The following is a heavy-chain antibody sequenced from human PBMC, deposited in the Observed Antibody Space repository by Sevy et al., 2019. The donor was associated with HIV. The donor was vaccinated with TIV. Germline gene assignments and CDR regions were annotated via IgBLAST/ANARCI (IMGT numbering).Heavy chain of an antibody. CDR2: ISSRSSYI. CDR3: AREDSNGLCYSY. J-gene: IGHJ4*02. CDR1: GITFTIYT. Sequence: GGSLRLSCAASGITFTIYTMNWVRQAPGKGLEWVSSISSRSSYIYYADSVKGRFTISRDNAKSSLYLQMNSLRAEDTAVYYCAREDSNGLCYSYWGQGTLVTVSS. V-gene: IGHV3-21*01. D-gene: IGHD2-8*01.